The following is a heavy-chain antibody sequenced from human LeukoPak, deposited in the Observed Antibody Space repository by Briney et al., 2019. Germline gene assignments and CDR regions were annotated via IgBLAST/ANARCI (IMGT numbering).Heavy chain of an antibody. J-gene: IGHJ4*02. D-gene: IGHD1-26*01. CDR1: GFTFSSYS. CDR2: ISSSSSYM. Sequence: GGSLRLSCAASGFTFSSYSMNWVRQAPGKGLEWVSSISSSSSYMYYADSVKGRFTISRDNAKNSLYLQMNSLRAEDTAVYYCAREWGSYSRGGDYWGQGTLVTVSS. CDR3: AREWGSYSRGGDY. V-gene: IGHV3-21*01.